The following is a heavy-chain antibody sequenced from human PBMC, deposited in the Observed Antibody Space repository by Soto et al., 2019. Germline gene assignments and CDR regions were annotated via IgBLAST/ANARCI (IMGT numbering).Heavy chain of an antibody. CDR2: INPNGGST. Sequence: ASVKVSCKAPGDTFTSYYMHWVRQAPGHGLEWMGVINPNGGSTRFTQKFQGRVTMTRDTSISTAYMELSRLRSDDTAVYYCARVKITIFGVVIIPTYFDYWGQGTLVTVPQ. CDR1: GDTFTSYY. J-gene: IGHJ4*02. D-gene: IGHD3-3*01. V-gene: IGHV1-2*02. CDR3: ARVKITIFGVVIIPTYFDY.